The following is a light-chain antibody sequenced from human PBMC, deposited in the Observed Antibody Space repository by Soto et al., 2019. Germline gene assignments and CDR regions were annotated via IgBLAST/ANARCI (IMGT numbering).Light chain of an antibody. CDR3: KEYNSH. V-gene: IGKV1-5*03. J-gene: IGKJ4*01. CDR2: KAS. CDR1: QIIDNW. Sequence: DTQMTQSPSTLSASVGDRVTITCRASQIIDNWLAWYQQKPGKAPKLLIYKASNLESGVPSRFSGSGYGTEFTLTISSMQPEDSATYYCKEYNSHFGGGTKVEIK.